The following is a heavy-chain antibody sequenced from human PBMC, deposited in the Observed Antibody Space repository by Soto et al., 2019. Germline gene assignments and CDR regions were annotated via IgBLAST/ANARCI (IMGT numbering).Heavy chain of an antibody. V-gene: IGHV1-2*02. CDR3: ARDSLYNWNYDQGYGVDV. Sequence: ASVKVSCKASGYTFTGYYMHWVRQAPGQGLEWMGWLNPKSGGTNYAQKFQGRVTMTRDTSISTAYMELSRLRSDDTAVYYGARDSLYNWNYDQGYGVDVWNQGTTATVAS. CDR1: GYTFTGYY. D-gene: IGHD1-7*01. J-gene: IGHJ6*02. CDR2: LNPKSGGT.